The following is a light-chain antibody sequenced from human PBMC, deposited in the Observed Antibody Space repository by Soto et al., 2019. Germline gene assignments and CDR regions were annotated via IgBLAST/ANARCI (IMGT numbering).Light chain of an antibody. CDR2: WAS. V-gene: IGKV4-1*01. CDR1: QSVLYSSNNKNY. J-gene: IGKJ2*01. Sequence: DIVMTQSPDSLAVSLGERATINCKSSQSVLYSSNNKNYLAWYQQRVGQPPKLLIYWASSRDSGVPDRFSGSGSGTDFTLTISSLQAEDVAVYYCQQYYGTPYTFGQGTKVDIK. CDR3: QQYYGTPYT.